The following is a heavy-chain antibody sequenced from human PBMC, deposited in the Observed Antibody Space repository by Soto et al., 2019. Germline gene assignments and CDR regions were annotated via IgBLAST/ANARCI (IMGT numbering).Heavy chain of an antibody. CDR3: ARPTSAYSIGWYNWFDP. V-gene: IGHV3-7*01. CDR2: IKQDGSEK. CDR1: GFTFNNYW. J-gene: IGHJ5*02. D-gene: IGHD6-19*01. Sequence: AGGSLRLSCATSGFTFNNYWMTWVRQAPGKGLEWVANIKQDGSEKYYVDSVKGRFTISRDNGKKSLYLQMNSLRAEDTAVYYCARPTSAYSIGWYNWFDPWGQGTLVTVSS.